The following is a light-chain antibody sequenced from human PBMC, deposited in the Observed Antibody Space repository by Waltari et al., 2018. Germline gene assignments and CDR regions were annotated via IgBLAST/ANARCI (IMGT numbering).Light chain of an antibody. CDR2: WAS. Sequence: DIVMTQSPDSLAMSLGERATINCQSSQSVLYSANNKNYLAWYQQNPGQPPNLLIYWASTRESGVPDRFSGSGSGTDFTLTISSLQAEDVAVYYCQQYYTTPYTFGQGTKLEIK. CDR3: QQYYTTPYT. J-gene: IGKJ2*01. CDR1: QSVLYSANNKNY. V-gene: IGKV4-1*01.